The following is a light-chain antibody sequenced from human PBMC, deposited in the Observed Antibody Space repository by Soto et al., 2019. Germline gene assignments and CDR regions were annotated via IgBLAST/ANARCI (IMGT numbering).Light chain of an antibody. CDR1: NIGSKS. CDR2: YDS. V-gene: IGLV3-21*04. Sequence: SYELTQPPSVSVAPGKTARINCGGNNIGSKSVHWYQQKPGQAPVLVIYYDSDRPSGIPERFSGSNSGNTATLTISRVEAGDEADYYCQVWDSSKGVFGGGTQLTVL. CDR3: QVWDSSKGV. J-gene: IGLJ3*02.